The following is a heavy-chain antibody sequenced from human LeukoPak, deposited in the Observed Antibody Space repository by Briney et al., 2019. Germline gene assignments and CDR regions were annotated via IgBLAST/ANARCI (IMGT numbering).Heavy chain of an antibody. CDR2: INPSGGST. CDR3: ARSVGAVVVVAATPDY. CDR1: GYTFTSYY. V-gene: IGHV1-46*01. J-gene: IGHJ4*02. Sequence: KVSCKASGYTFTSYYMHWVRQAPGQGLEWMGIINPSGGSTSYAQKFQGRVTMSRDTSTSTVYMELSSLRSEDTAVYYCARSVGAVVVVAATPDYWGQGTLVTVSS. D-gene: IGHD2-15*01.